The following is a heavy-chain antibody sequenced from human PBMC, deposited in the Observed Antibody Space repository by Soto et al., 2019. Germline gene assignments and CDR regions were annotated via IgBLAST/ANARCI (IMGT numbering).Heavy chain of an antibody. J-gene: IGHJ4*02. D-gene: IGHD3-3*01. V-gene: IGHV1-18*01. CDR3: ARGKLPRFLEWLSLYFDY. Sequence: GASVKVSCKASGYTFTSYGISWVRQAPGQGLEWMGWISAYNGNTNYAQKLQGRVTMTTDTSTSTAYMELRSLRSDDTAVYYCARGKLPRFLEWLSLYFDYWGQGTLVTVSS. CDR1: GYTFTSYG. CDR2: ISAYNGNT.